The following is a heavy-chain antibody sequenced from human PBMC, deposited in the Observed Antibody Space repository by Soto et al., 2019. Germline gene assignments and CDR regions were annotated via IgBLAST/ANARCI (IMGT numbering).Heavy chain of an antibody. CDR2: ISGSGGST. D-gene: IGHD3-9*01. Sequence: GGSLRLSCAASGFTFSSYAMSWVRQAPGKGLEWVSAISGSGGSTYYADSVKGRFTISRDNSKNTLYLQMNSLRADDTAVFYCAPPTTTPTGSLGYWGQGPMVTVSS. J-gene: IGHJ4*02. CDR3: APPTTTPTGSLGY. CDR1: GFTFSSYA. V-gene: IGHV3-23*01.